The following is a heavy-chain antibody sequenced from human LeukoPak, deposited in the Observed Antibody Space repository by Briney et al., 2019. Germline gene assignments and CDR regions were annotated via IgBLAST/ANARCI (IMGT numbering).Heavy chain of an antibody. CDR2: ISDSSSLT. V-gene: IGHV3-48*02. J-gene: IGHJ6*02. D-gene: IGHD3-10*01. CDR3: AKVIRGGYGMDV. Sequence: EGSLRLSCAASGFTFSGFGMIWARQAPGKGLEWVSYISDSSSLTDYADSVRGRFTISRDNAKNSLSLQLNSLRDEDTAVYFCAKVIRGGYGMDVWGQGTTVTVSS. CDR1: GFTFSGFG.